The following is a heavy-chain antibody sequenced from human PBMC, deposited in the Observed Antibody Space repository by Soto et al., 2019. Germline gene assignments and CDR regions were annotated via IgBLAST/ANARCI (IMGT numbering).Heavy chain of an antibody. V-gene: IGHV3-21*01. Sequence: EVQLVESGGGLVKPGGSLRLSCAASGFTFSSYSMNWVRQAPGKGLEWVSSISSSSSYIYYADSVKGRFTIARDNAKNSLYLQMNSLRAEDTAVYYCATLMRQWLAYAFDIWGQGTMVTVSS. D-gene: IGHD6-19*01. CDR1: GFTFSSYS. CDR3: ATLMRQWLAYAFDI. J-gene: IGHJ3*02. CDR2: ISSSSSYI.